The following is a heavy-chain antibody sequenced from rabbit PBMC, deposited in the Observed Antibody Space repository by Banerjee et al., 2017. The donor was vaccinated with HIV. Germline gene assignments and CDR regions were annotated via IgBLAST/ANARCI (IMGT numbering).Heavy chain of an antibody. CDR2: IYVGSSGST. CDR1: GFSFSSSYH. Sequence: QSLEESGGDLVKPGASLTLSCTASGFSFSSSYHMCWVRQAPGKGLEWIACIYVGSSGSTYYANWAKGRFTLSKTSSTTVTLQMTSLTAADTATYFCARDLTDVIGWNFGWWGQGTLVTVS. D-gene: IGHD4-1*01. V-gene: IGHV1S40*01. J-gene: IGHJ6*01. CDR3: ARDLTDVIGWNFGW.